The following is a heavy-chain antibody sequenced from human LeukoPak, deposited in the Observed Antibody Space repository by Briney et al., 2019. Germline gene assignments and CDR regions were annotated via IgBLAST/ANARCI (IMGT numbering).Heavy chain of an antibody. Sequence: GGSLRLSCAASGFTFRNYNMNWVRQAPGKGLEWVSYISSTGSSTYYADSVKGRFTISRDNAKNSLYLQMNRLRDEDTAVYYCARDRLVAAENYWGQGTLVTVSS. V-gene: IGHV3-48*02. D-gene: IGHD2-2*01. CDR3: ARDRLVAAENY. CDR1: GFTFRNYN. CDR2: ISSTGSST. J-gene: IGHJ4*02.